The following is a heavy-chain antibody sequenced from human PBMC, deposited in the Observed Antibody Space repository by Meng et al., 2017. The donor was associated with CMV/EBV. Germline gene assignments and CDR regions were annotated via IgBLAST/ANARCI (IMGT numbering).Heavy chain of an antibody. D-gene: IGHD3-9*01. CDR3: ASADDIGMDY. Sequence: QGHLGEAGAEVKKPGSSVKVSCKASGGTFSSYAISWVRQAPGQGLEWMGGIIPIFGTANYAQKFQGRVTITADESTSTAYMELSSLRSEDTAVYYCASADDIGMDYWGQGTLVTVSS. CDR1: GGTFSSYA. CDR2: IIPIFGTA. J-gene: IGHJ4*02. V-gene: IGHV1-69*12.